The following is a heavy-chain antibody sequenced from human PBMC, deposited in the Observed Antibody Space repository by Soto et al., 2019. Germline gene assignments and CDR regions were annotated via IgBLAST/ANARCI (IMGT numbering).Heavy chain of an antibody. Sequence: QLQLQESGPGLVKPSETLSLTCTVSGGSISSSSYYWGWIRQPPGKGLEWIGSIYYSGSTYYNPSLKSRVTISVDTSKNQFSLKLSSVTAADTAVYYCARQNFRGVMYYYYYYMDVWGKGTTVTVSS. J-gene: IGHJ6*03. CDR1: GGSISSSSYY. CDR3: ARQNFRGVMYYYYYYMDV. CDR2: IYYSGST. V-gene: IGHV4-39*01. D-gene: IGHD3-10*01.